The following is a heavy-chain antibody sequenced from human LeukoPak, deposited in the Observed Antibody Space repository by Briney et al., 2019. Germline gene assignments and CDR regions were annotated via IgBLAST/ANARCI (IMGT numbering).Heavy chain of an antibody. Sequence: SESLSLTCTVSGGSISSYYWSWIRQPPGKGLEWIGYIYYSGSTNYNPSLKSRVTISVDTSKNQFSLKLSSVTAADTAVYYCARAGQWELRPDYWGQGTLVTVSS. CDR3: ARAGQWELRPDY. J-gene: IGHJ4*02. CDR2: IYYSGST. V-gene: IGHV4-59*01. CDR1: GGSISSYY. D-gene: IGHD1-26*01.